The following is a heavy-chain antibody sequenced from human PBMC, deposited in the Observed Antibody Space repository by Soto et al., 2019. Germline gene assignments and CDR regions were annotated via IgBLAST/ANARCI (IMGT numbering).Heavy chain of an antibody. D-gene: IGHD2-2*01. V-gene: IGHV3-NL1*01. J-gene: IGHJ4*02. CDR2: IWDGGSST. CDR1: GFTFSSYG. CDR3: AKDLRITPVVPAQSPFDY. Sequence: PGGSLRLSCAASGFTFSSYGMHWVRQAPGKGLEWVSAIWDGGSSTYYADSVKGRFTISRDNSKNTLYLQMNSLRAEDTAVYYCAKDLRITPVVPAQSPFDYWGQGTLVTVSS.